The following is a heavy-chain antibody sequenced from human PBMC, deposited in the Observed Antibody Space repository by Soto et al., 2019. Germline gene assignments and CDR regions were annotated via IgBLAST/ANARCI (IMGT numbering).Heavy chain of an antibody. CDR3: ARGPSGDKVDY. CDR1: GGSISSAYYY. D-gene: IGHD7-27*01. V-gene: IGHV4-30-4*01. J-gene: IGHJ4*02. Sequence: QVQLQESGPGLVKPSQTLSLTCTVSGGSISSAYYYWSWIRQPPGKGLEWIGHIYDSGSTYSNPSLHSQVTISMHTSKNQFSLKLSSVTAADTAVYYCARGPSGDKVDYWGQGTLVTVSS. CDR2: IYDSGST.